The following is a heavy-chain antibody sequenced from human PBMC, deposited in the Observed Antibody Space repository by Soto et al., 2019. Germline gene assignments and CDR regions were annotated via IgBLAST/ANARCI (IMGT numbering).Heavy chain of an antibody. J-gene: IGHJ6*02. D-gene: IGHD3-16*01. CDR3: ARGNTFNYAGFDV. CDR1: GYTFSDFD. V-gene: IGHV1-8*01. CDR2: MNAKSGDT. Sequence: QAHLEQSGAEVKRPGASVKVSCKASGYTFSDFDINWLRQASGQGPEWMGWMNAKSGDTFFAQRFQGKCNMTGDTSLSTAYMEVGSLTSDDTAMYYCARGNTFNYAGFDVWGQGTTVAVSS.